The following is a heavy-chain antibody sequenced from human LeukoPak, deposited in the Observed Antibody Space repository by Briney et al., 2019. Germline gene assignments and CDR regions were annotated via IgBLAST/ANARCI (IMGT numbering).Heavy chain of an antibody. V-gene: IGHV4-30-4*01. Sequence: SETLSLTCNVSDGSFMGLYWSWIRQPPGKGLEWIGYIYYSGSTYYNPSLKSRVTISVDTSKNQFSLKLSSVTAADTAVYYCAKWDHWLAHFDYWGQGTLVTVSS. J-gene: IGHJ4*02. CDR3: AKWDHWLAHFDY. CDR1: DGSFMGLY. D-gene: IGHD6-19*01. CDR2: IYYSGST.